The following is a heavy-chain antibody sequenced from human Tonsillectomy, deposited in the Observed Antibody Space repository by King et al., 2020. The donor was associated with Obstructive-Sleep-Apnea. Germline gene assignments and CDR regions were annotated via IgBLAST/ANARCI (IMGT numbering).Heavy chain of an antibody. J-gene: IGHJ4*02. V-gene: IGHV4-39*07. CDR3: ASQIVPAAMEDY. CDR2: IYYSGST. CDR1: GGSISSSSYY. D-gene: IGHD2-2*01. Sequence: QLQESGPGLVKPSETLSLTCTVSGGSISSSSYYWGWIRQPPGKGLEWIGSIYYSGSTYYNPSLKSRVTISVDTSKNQFSLKLSSVTAADTAVYYCASQIVPAAMEDYWGQGTLVTVSS.